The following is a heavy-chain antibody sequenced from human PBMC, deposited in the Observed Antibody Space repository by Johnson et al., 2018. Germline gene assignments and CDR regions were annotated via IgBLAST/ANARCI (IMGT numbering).Heavy chain of an antibody. D-gene: IGHD6-13*01. J-gene: IGHJ3*02. CDR2: IYYSGST. Sequence: QVQLQESGPGLVKPSETLSLTCTVSGGSISTYYWTWIRQPPGKGLEWIGYIYYSGSTNYNPSLKSRVTIAVDTSKNQFSLKLTSVTAADTAVYYRARGRYSRDAFDIWGQGTMVTVSS. V-gene: IGHV4-59*01. CDR3: ARGRYSRDAFDI. CDR1: GGSISTYY.